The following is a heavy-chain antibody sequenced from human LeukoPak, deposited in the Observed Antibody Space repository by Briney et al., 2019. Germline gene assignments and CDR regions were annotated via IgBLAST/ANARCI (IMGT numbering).Heavy chain of an antibody. CDR3: PSDCGGDCYPPAEYFQH. Sequence: SVKVSCKASGGTFSSYAISWVRQAPGQGLEWMGGIIPIFGTANYAQKFQGRVTITADKSTSTAYMELSSLRAEDRAVYYCPSDCGGDCYPPAEYFQHWGQGTLVTVSS. CDR2: IIPIFGTA. J-gene: IGHJ1*01. V-gene: IGHV1-69*06. D-gene: IGHD2-21*02. CDR1: GGTFSSYA.